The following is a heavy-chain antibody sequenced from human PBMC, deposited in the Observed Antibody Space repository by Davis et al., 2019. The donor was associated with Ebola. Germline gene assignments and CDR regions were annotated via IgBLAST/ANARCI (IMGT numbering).Heavy chain of an antibody. CDR1: GGSITSGGYY. V-gene: IGHV4-31*03. D-gene: IGHD4-11*01. J-gene: IGHJ6*02. Sequence: SETLSPTCTVSGGSITSGGYYCSWIRQHPGKGLEWIGYTYYSGTTYYNPSLKSRVTISVDTSKNPFSLKLSSVTAADTAVYYCARIGDHSTVNRYYYYGMDVWGQGTTVTVSS. CDR2: TYYSGTT. CDR3: ARIGDHSTVNRYYYYGMDV.